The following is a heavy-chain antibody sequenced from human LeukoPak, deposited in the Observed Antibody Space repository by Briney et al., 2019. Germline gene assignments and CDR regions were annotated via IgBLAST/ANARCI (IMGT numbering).Heavy chain of an antibody. CDR1: GFTFDDYA. Sequence: GGSLRLSCAASGFTFDDYAMHWVRQAPGKGLEWVSGISWNSGSIGYADSVKGRFTTSRDNAKNSLYLQMNSLRAEDTALYYCARADSGSYYDPPDYWGQGTLVTVSS. D-gene: IGHD1-26*01. CDR2: ISWNSGSI. V-gene: IGHV3-9*01. CDR3: ARADSGSYYDPPDY. J-gene: IGHJ4*02.